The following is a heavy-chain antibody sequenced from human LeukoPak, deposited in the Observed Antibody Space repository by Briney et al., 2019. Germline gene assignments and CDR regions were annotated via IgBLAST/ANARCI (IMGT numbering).Heavy chain of an antibody. CDR2: IDPRDSQT. CDR1: GYSFSNYW. J-gene: IGHJ4*02. D-gene: IGHD3-10*01. Sequence: GESLRDSCQGFGYSFSNYWITWVRQLPGKGLEWMGRIDPRDSQTNYSPSFQGHITISSDSSITTAYLEWSSLTVSDTATYYCARYGSGPDSWGQGTLVIVSS. CDR3: ARYGSGPDS. V-gene: IGHV5-10-1*01.